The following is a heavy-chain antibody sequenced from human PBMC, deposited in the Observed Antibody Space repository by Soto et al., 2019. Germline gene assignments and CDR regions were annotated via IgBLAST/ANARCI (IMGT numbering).Heavy chain of an antibody. CDR2: ISYDGNDK. J-gene: IGHJ6*03. D-gene: IGHD2-21*02. V-gene: IGHV3-30*03. CDR3: ASRKTVTAGHFYYYIDV. Sequence: QVQLVESGGGVVRPGRSLRLSCVASEFSFSAYGMHWVRLAPGKGLQWVAVISYDGNDKYYADSVKGRFTISRDDSKNTLSILMNSLTRDFPATYHGASRKTVTAGHFYYYIDVGGKGTTVTVSS. CDR1: EFSFSAYG.